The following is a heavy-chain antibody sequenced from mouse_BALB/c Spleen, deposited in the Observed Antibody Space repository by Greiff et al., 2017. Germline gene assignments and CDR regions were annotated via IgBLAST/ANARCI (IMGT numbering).Heavy chain of an antibody. CDR1: GFTFSSFG. D-gene: IGHD1-1*01. CDR2: ISSGSSTI. J-gene: IGHJ4*01. CDR3: ARRTTVVPHYYAMDY. V-gene: IGHV5-17*02. Sequence: EVQLVESGGGLVQPGGSRKLSCAASGFTFSSFGMHWVRQAPEKGLEWVAYISSGSSTIYYADTVKGRFTISRDNPKNTLFLQMTSLRSEDTAMYYCARRTTVVPHYYAMDYWGQGTSVTVSS.